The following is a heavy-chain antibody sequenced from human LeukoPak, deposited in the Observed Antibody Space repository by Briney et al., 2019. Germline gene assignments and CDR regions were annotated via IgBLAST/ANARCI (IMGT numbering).Heavy chain of an antibody. CDR1: GYTFTGYY. CDR2: INPNSGGT. J-gene: IGHJ3*02. CDR3: ARVAPSSWYSQSAFDI. D-gene: IGHD6-13*01. Sequence: GASVKVSCKASGYTFTGYYMHWVRQAPGQGLEWMGWINPNSGGTNYAQKFQGRVTMTRDTSISTAYMELSRLRSDDTAVYYCARVAPSSWYSQSAFDIWGQGTMVTVSS. V-gene: IGHV1-2*02.